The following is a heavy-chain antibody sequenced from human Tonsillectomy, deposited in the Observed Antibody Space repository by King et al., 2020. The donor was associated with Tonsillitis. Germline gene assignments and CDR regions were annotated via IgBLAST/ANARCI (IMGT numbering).Heavy chain of an antibody. V-gene: IGHV3-43*02. D-gene: IGHD2-15*01. CDR3: AKGGFCSGGSCYFDFFYYMGV. Sequence: VQLVESGGGVVQPGGSLRLSCAASGFTFDDYAMHWVRQAPGKGLEWVSLISGDGGSTYYADSVKGRFTMSRDNSKNSLYLQMNSLRTEDTALYYCAKGGFCSGGSCYFDFFYYMGVWGHGTTVTVS. CDR1: GFTFDDYA. J-gene: IGHJ6*03. CDR2: ISGDGGST.